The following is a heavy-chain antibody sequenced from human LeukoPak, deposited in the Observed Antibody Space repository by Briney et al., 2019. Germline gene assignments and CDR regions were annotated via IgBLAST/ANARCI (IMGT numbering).Heavy chain of an antibody. D-gene: IGHD3-10*01. V-gene: IGHV3-21*01. J-gene: IGHJ6*03. CDR1: GFTFSSYS. CDR2: ISSSSSYI. CDR3: ARGYYGSGSYPSGYYYYMDV. Sequence: PGGSLRLSCAASGFTFSSYSMNWVRQAPGKGLEWVSSISSSSSYIYYADSVKGRFTISRDNAKNSLYLQMNSLRAEDTAVYYCARGYYGSGSYPSGYYYYMDVWGKGTTVTVSS.